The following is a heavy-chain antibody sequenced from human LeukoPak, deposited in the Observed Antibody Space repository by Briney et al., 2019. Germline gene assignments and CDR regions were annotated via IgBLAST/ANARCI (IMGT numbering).Heavy chain of an antibody. V-gene: IGHV3-23*01. Sequence: GGSLRLSCAASGFTFSSYAMSWVRQAPGKGLEWVSAISGSGGSTYYADSVKGRFTISRDNSKNTLYLQMYSLRAEDTAVCYCAKDLAVSRGYSYGYSGYWGQGTLVTVSS. D-gene: IGHD5-18*01. J-gene: IGHJ4*02. CDR3: AKDLAVSRGYSYGYSGY. CDR1: GFTFSSYA. CDR2: ISGSGGST.